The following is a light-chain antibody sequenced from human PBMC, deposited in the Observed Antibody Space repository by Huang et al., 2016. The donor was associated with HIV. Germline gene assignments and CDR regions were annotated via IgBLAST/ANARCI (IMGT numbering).Light chain of an antibody. CDR2: DAS. CDR1: HDISNY. J-gene: IGKJ2*01. Sequence: DIQMTKSPYSLSASVGDRVTITCQASHDISNYLNWYQQKPGKAPKLLIYDASNLETGVPSRFSGSGSGTDFTFTISSLQPEDIATYYCQQYDNLPYTFGQGTKLEIK. CDR3: QQYDNLPYT. V-gene: IGKV1-33*01.